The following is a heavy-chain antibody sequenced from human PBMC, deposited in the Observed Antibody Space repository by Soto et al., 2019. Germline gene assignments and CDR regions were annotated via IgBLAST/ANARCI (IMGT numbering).Heavy chain of an antibody. V-gene: IGHV4-34*01. CDR1: GGSFSGYY. Sequence: SETLSLTCAVYGGSFSGYYWSWIRQPPGKGLEWIGEINHSGSTNYNPSLKSRVTISVDTSKNQFSLKLSSVTAADTAVYYCARGRKTTVTPYYYYGMGVWRQGTTSTAS. CDR2: INHSGST. J-gene: IGHJ6*02. CDR3: ARGRKTTVTPYYYYGMGV. D-gene: IGHD4-17*01.